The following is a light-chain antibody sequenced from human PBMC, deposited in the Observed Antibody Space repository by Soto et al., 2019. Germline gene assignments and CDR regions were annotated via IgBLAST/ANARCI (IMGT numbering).Light chain of an antibody. J-gene: IGKJ4*01. Sequence: DVQMTQSPSSLSDSVADRVTLTCRASQSISIYLHWYQQKPGKAPMLLIYAASSLQTGVPSRFGGSGSGTDFTLTISSLQPEDFATYYCQQSYRTPTFGGGTKVDIK. CDR1: QSISIY. CDR3: QQSYRTPT. V-gene: IGKV1-39*01. CDR2: AAS.